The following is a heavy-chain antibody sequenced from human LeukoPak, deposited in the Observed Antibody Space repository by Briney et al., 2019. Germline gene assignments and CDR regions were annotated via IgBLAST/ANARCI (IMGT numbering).Heavy chain of an antibody. Sequence: GGSLRLSCAASGFTFSSYAMHWVRQAPGKGLEWVAVISYDGSNKYYADSVKGRFTISRDNSKNTLYLQVNSLRAEDTAVYYRARALVYSSQFDYWGQGTLVTVSS. V-gene: IGHV3-30-3*01. CDR1: GFTFSSYA. D-gene: IGHD6-19*01. J-gene: IGHJ4*02. CDR2: ISYDGSNK. CDR3: ARALVYSSQFDY.